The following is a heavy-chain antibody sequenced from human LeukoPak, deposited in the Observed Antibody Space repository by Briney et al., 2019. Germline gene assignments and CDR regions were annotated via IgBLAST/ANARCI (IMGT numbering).Heavy chain of an antibody. CDR2: ISSYNGNT. V-gene: IGHV1-18*01. Sequence: ASVKVSCKASGYTFTSYDINWVRQAPGQGLEWMGWISSYNGNTNYAQKLQGRVTMTTDTSTSTAYMELRSLRSDDTAVYYCARDLNSNPPPYYYYYYGMDVWGQGTTVTVSS. CDR1: GYTFTSYD. CDR3: ARDLNSNPPPYYYYYYGMDV. J-gene: IGHJ6*02. D-gene: IGHD3-22*01.